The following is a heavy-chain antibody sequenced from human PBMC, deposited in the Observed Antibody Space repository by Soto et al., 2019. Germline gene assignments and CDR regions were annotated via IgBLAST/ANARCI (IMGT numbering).Heavy chain of an antibody. CDR3: AKNGQPPYYYYGMDV. CDR1: DYTFTRYG. CDR2: ISGYNGDT. Sequence: QGQLVQSRAELKKPGASVKVSCKASDYTFTRYGISWGRQAPGQGFEWMGWISGYNGDTNYAQKFQGRVTMTIDTSTTTAYMELRSLTSDDTAVYYCAKNGQPPYYYYGMDVWGQGTTVTVSS. D-gene: IGHD2-8*01. V-gene: IGHV1-18*01. J-gene: IGHJ6*02.